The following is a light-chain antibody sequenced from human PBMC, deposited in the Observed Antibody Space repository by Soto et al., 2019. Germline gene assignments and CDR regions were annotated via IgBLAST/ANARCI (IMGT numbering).Light chain of an antibody. V-gene: IGLV2-8*01. CDR1: SSDVGAYKY. J-gene: IGLJ3*02. CDR3: TSYVGNDIWV. CDR2: EVT. Sequence: QSALTQPPSASGSPGQSVTISCTGTSSDVGAYKYVSWYQQYPGKAPKLMIYEVTKRPSGVPDRVSGSKSGNTASLPVSGLQAEDEADYYCTSYVGNDIWVFGGGTKVTFL.